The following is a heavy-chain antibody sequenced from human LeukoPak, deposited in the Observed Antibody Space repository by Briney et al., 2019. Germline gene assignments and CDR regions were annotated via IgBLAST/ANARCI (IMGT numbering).Heavy chain of an antibody. D-gene: IGHD1-1*01. CDR3: VRVAKERVGGVYYFDY. CDR2: IGTAGDT. CDR1: EFTFSDYD. V-gene: IGHV3-13*01. J-gene: IGHJ4*02. Sequence: GGSLRPSCAAPEFTFSDYDMHWFRQATGKGLNWVSAIGTAGDTYYTGSVKGRFTISREDAKNSLYLQMNSLRAGDTAVYYCVRVAKERVGGVYYFDYWGQGTPVTVSS.